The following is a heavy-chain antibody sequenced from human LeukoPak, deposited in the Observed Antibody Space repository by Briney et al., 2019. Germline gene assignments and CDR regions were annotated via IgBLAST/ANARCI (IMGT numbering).Heavy chain of an antibody. CDR3: ARGLYGSKGIFDS. Sequence: SETLSLTYTVSGGSINYYYWSWIRQPPGEGLESIGYIYYSGSANYNPSLKSRVTMSVDTSKNQSSLKLTSVTAADTAVYYCARGLYGSKGIFDSWGQGTLVTLSS. CDR2: IYYSGSA. V-gene: IGHV4-59*01. D-gene: IGHD3-10*01. CDR1: GGSINYYY. J-gene: IGHJ4*02.